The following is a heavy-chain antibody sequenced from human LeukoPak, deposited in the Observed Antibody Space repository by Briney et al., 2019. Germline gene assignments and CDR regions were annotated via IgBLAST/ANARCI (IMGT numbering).Heavy chain of an antibody. CDR3: ARLSMVRGVALDYYYYMDV. CDR1: GGSFSGYY. V-gene: IGHV4-34*01. J-gene: IGHJ6*03. D-gene: IGHD3-10*01. Sequence: PSETLSLTCAVYGGSFSGYYWSWIRQPPGKGLEWIGEINHSGSTNYNPSLKSRVTMSVDTSKNQFSLKLSSVTAADTAVYYCARLSMVRGVALDYYYYMDVWGKGTTVTISS. CDR2: INHSGST.